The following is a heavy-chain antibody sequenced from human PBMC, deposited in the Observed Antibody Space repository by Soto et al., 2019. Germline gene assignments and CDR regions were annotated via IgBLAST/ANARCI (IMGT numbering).Heavy chain of an antibody. CDR3: ARVVVHYYYGMDV. D-gene: IGHD2-2*01. Sequence: GSLRLSCAASGFTFSSYAMHWVRQAPGKGLEWVAVISYDGSNKYYADSVKGRFTISRDNSKNTLYLQMNSLRAEDTAVYYCARVVVHYYYGMDVWGQGTTVTVSS. V-gene: IGHV3-30-3*01. CDR1: GFTFSSYA. CDR2: ISYDGSNK. J-gene: IGHJ6*02.